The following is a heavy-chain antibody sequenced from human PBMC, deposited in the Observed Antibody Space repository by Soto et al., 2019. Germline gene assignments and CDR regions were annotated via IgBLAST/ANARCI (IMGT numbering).Heavy chain of an antibody. CDR2: ISHRGRT. Sequence: SETLSLTCDVYGGSFSGDYWSWIRQVPGKGLEWVGEISHRGRTNYNTSLKSLVTLSVDTSENQSALEVTTVTAADTAVYYCARVFRGYSYHHGANYYYGMDVWGQGTKVTVSS. V-gene: IGHV4-34*01. J-gene: IGHJ6*02. CDR1: GGSFSGDY. CDR3: ARVFRGYSYHHGANYYYGMDV. D-gene: IGHD5-18*01.